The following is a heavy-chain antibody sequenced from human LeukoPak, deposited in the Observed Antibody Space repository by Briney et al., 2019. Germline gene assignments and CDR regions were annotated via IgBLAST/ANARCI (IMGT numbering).Heavy chain of an antibody. V-gene: IGHV3-23*01. D-gene: IGHD3-10*01. CDR3: AKDLGAVRVRGVITQIDY. CDR2: ISGSGGST. Sequence: GGSLRLSCAASGITFSTYAMNWVRQAPGKGLEWVSVISGSGGSTYYADSVKGRFTISRDNSKNTLYLQMNSLRAEDTAVYYCAKDLGAVRVRGVITQIDYWGQGTLVTVSS. J-gene: IGHJ4*02. CDR1: GITFSTYA.